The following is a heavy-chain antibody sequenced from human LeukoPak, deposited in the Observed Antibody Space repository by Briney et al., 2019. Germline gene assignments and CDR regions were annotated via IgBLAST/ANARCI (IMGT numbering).Heavy chain of an antibody. Sequence: DPSETLSLTCTVSGGSISSYYWSWIRQPPGKGLEWIGYIYYSGSTNYNPSLKSRVTISVDTSKNQFSLKLSSVTAADTAVYYCARQRAVRDFWSGPTFFDYWGQGTLVTVSS. CDR3: ARQRAVRDFWSGPTFFDY. D-gene: IGHD3-3*01. CDR1: GGSISSYY. V-gene: IGHV4-59*08. J-gene: IGHJ4*02. CDR2: IYYSGST.